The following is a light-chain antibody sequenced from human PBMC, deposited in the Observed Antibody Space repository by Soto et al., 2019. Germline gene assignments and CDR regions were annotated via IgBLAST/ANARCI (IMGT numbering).Light chain of an antibody. V-gene: IGLV1-44*01. CDR3: AAWDDSLNGPV. J-gene: IGLJ2*01. CDR2: TNN. CDR1: SSNIGSNT. Sequence: QAVVTQPPSASGTPGQRVTISCSGSSSNIGSNTVSWYQQLPGTAPKLIIYTNNQRPSGVPDRFSGSKSGTSASLAISGLQSEDEADYYCAAWDDSLNGPVFGGGTKLTVL.